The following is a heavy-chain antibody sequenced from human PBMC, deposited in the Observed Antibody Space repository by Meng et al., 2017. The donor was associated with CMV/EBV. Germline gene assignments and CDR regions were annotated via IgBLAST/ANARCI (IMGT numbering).Heavy chain of an antibody. CDR3: ARDNRRGGVDY. V-gene: IGHV4-30-4*08. J-gene: IGHJ4*02. CDR1: GGSISSGDYC. Sequence: VQRQEPGPGRVKPPQTLSLTCTVSGGSISSGDYCWSWSRQPPGKGLEWIGYIYYSGSTYYNPSLKSRVTISVDTSKNQFSLKLSSVTAADTAVYYCARDNRRGGVDYWGQGTLVTVSS. CDR2: IYYSGST. D-gene: IGHD3-3*01.